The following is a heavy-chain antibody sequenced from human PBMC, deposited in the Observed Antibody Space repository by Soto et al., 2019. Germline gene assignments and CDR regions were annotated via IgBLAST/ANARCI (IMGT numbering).Heavy chain of an antibody. CDR3: AKGVIDRGANS. D-gene: IGHD2-15*01. CDR2: ITSSGEQT. Sequence: SLRLSCAASGFNFRNFPMTWVRQVPGQGLEYVSSITSSGEQTFYADSVKGRFSISRDNSKGILHLQMNSLRAEDTAIYHCAKGVIDRGANSWGQGTVVTVSS. J-gene: IGHJ5*02. V-gene: IGHV3-23*01. CDR1: GFNFRNFP.